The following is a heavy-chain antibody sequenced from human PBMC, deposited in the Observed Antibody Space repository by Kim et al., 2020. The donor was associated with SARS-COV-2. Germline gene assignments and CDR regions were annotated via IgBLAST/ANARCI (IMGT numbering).Heavy chain of an antibody. Sequence: ASVKVSCRASGYTFSAYYIHWVRQAPGQGLEWMGWMKPNSGGTKYAQKFQGRVTMTRDTTVDTAYLELSGLRSDDTAVYFCAGGGDIVIVPAASDALDVWGQGTLVTVSS. CDR3: AGGGDIVIVPAASDALDV. V-gene: IGHV1-2*02. J-gene: IGHJ3*01. CDR1: GYTFSAYY. CDR2: MKPNSGGT. D-gene: IGHD2-2*01.